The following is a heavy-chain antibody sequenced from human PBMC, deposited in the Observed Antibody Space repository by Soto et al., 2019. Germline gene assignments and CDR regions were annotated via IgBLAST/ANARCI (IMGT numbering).Heavy chain of an antibody. Sequence: ASVKVSCKASGYTFTSYGISWVRQAPGQGLEWMGWISAYNGNTHYAQKLQGRVTMTTDTSASTAYMELRSLRSDDTAVYYCARDTPRDYDILTGYSIYYYYYGMDVWGQVTTVTVSS. CDR3: ARDTPRDYDILTGYSIYYYYYGMDV. D-gene: IGHD3-9*01. J-gene: IGHJ6*02. CDR2: ISAYNGNT. V-gene: IGHV1-18*01. CDR1: GYTFTSYG.